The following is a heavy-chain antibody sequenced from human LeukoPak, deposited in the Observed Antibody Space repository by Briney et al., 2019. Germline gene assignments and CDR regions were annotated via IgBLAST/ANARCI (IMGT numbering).Heavy chain of an antibody. J-gene: IGHJ4*02. CDR2: IYHSGST. CDR3: ARGGMGIRFDY. D-gene: IGHD3-16*01. V-gene: IGHV4-30-2*01. Sequence: SETLSLTCAVSGGSISSGGYSWSWIRQPPGKGLEWIGYIYHSGSTYYNPSLKSRVTISVDRSKNQFSLKLSSVTAADTAVYYCARGGMGIRFDYWGQGTLVTVSS. CDR1: GGSISSGGYS.